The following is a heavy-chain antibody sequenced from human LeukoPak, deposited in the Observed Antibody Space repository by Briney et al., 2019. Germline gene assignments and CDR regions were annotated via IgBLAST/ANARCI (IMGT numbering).Heavy chain of an antibody. CDR3: ARRNHGDYDHYFGY. CDR1: GASISTYY. D-gene: IGHD4-17*01. V-gene: IGHV4-59*08. CDR2: LFFGGST. J-gene: IGHJ4*02. Sequence: PSETLSLTCTVSGASISTYYWSWIRQPPGKGLEWIGYLFFGGSTNYNPPLKSRVTISVDTSRNQFSLKLSSVTASDTAVYYCARRNHGDYDHYFGYWGQGALVTVSS.